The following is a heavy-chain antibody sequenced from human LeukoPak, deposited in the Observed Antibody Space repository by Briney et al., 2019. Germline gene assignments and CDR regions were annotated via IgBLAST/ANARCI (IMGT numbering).Heavy chain of an antibody. V-gene: IGHV3-21*01. D-gene: IGHD5-24*01. CDR3: ARDGEMATIYFDY. CDR2: ISSSSSYI. CDR1: GFTFSSYS. Sequence: GGSLRLSCAASGFTFSSYSMNWVCQAPGEGLEWVSSISSSSSYIYYADSVKGRFTISRDNAKNSLYLQMNSLRAEDTAVYYCARDGEMATIYFDYWGQGTLVTVSS. J-gene: IGHJ4*02.